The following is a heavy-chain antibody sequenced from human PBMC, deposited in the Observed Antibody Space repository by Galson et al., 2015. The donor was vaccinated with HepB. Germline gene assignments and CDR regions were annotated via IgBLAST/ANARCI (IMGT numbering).Heavy chain of an antibody. CDR1: GFTFSSFG. CDR3: ARDALFYSSGWTNWFDP. CDR2: IWYDGSNK. Sequence: SLRLSCAASGFTFSSFGMHWVRQAPGKGLEWVAGIWYDGSNKYYADSVTGRFTISRDSSKNTLYRHMSSLRAEDSAVYYCARDALFYSSGWTNWFDPWGQGTLVTVSS. V-gene: IGHV3-33*01. J-gene: IGHJ5*02. D-gene: IGHD6-19*01.